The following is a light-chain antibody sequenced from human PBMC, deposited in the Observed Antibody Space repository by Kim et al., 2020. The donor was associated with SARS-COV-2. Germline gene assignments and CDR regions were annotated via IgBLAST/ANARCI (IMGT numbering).Light chain of an antibody. CDR1: QSFRYW. CDR2: GAS. V-gene: IGKV1-5*01. CDR3: QQSNSYPYA. Sequence: GDRLTLSCRASQSFRYWLVLYQQKPENAPKPLLYGASSLENGVPSRFSGSGSGTEFTLTISSLQPDDFASYYCQQSNSYPYAFGQGTKLEI. J-gene: IGKJ2*01.